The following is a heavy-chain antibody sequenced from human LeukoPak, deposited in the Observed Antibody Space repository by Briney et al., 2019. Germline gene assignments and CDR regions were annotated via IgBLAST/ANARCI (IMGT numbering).Heavy chain of an antibody. V-gene: IGHV1-69*04. CDR2: IIPILGIA. CDR3: ARGRRIAVAGIFDY. CDR1: GGTFSSYA. Sequence: ASVKVSCKASGGTFSSYAISWVRQAPGQGLEWMGRIIPILGIANYAQKFQGRVTITADKSTSTAYMELSSLRSEDTAVYYCARGRRIAVAGIFDYWGQGTLVTVSS. D-gene: IGHD6-19*01. J-gene: IGHJ4*02.